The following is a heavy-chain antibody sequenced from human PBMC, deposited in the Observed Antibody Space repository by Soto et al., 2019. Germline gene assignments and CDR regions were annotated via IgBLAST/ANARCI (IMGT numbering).Heavy chain of an antibody. CDR2: IYYSGST. CDR1: GGSISSSTYF. J-gene: IGHJ5*02. Sequence: SETLSLTCTVSGGSISSSTYFWGWIRQPPGKGLEWIGNIYYSGSTYYNPSLKSRVSISVDTSKDQFSLKLTSVTAADTAVYYCTNSNWFDPWGQGTLVT. CDR3: TNSNWFDP. D-gene: IGHD3-10*01. V-gene: IGHV4-39*01.